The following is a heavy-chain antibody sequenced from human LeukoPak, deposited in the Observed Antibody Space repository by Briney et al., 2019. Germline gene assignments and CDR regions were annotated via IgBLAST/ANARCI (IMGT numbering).Heavy chain of an antibody. V-gene: IGHV1-2*02. J-gene: IGHJ4*02. Sequence: GASVKVSCKTSGYTFTGYYLHWVRQAPGQGLEWMGWINPNSGVTNYAQKFQARVTMTRDTSISTGYMELSRLTSDDTAVYFCARENSDNYGATDCWGQGTLVTVSS. D-gene: IGHD4/OR15-4a*01. CDR2: INPNSGVT. CDR1: GYTFTGYY. CDR3: ARENSDNYGATDC.